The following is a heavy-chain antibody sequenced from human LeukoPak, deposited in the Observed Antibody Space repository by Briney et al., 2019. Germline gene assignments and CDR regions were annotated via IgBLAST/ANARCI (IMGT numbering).Heavy chain of an antibody. V-gene: IGHV3-30*03. J-gene: IGHJ4*02. CDR2: ISYDGSNQ. CDR3: SRDPTYYLRYGYFDY. Sequence: GGSLRLSCAASGFSFSKYGMHWIRQAPGKGLEWVAGISYDGSNQDYVDSVKGRFTISRDNSKNTLYLQMNSLRAEDTAVYYCSRDPTYYLRYGYFDYWGQGALVTVSS. D-gene: IGHD1-26*01. CDR1: GFSFSKYG.